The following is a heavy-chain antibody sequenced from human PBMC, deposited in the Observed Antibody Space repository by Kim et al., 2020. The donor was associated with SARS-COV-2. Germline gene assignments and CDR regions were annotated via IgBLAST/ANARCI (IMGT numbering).Heavy chain of an antibody. J-gene: IGHJ3*02. D-gene: IGHD6-13*01. Sequence: GGSLRLSCAASGFTFSDSAMYWVRQASGKGLEWVGRIRSKANSYATAYDVSVKGRFIISRDDSKNTAYLQMNSLKTEDTAIYYCTRVPPYSNSWRDAFDIWGQGTMVTVSS. CDR3: TRVPPYSNSWRDAFDI. V-gene: IGHV3-73*01. CDR2: IRSKANSYAT. CDR1: GFTFSDSA.